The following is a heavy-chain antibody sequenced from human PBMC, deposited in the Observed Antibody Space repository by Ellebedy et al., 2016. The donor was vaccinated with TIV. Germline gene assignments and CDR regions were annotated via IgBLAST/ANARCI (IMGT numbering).Heavy chain of an antibody. V-gene: IGHV3-53*01. J-gene: IGHJ4*02. CDR2: MDAGGNT. D-gene: IGHD6-19*01. Sequence: GESLKISCAASGFTVSGDYMSWVRQAPGKGLEWVSIMDAGGNTHYPDPVKGRFTVSRDNSKNTLYLQMNSLRAEDTAVYYCARKAHSSGWHPFDYWGQGTLVTVSS. CDR1: GFTVSGDY. CDR3: ARKAHSSGWHPFDY.